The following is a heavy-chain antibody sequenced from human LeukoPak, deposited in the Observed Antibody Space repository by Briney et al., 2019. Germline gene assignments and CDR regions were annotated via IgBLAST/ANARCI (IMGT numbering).Heavy chain of an antibody. CDR2: IRYDGSNK. D-gene: IGHD3-9*01. Sequence: PGGSLRLSCAASGFTFSSYGMHWVRQAPGKGLEWVAFIRYDGSNKYYADSAKGRFTISRDNSKNTLYLQMNSLRAEDTAVYYCAKLQYYDILTGSIDYWGQGTLVTVSS. V-gene: IGHV3-30*02. CDR3: AKLQYYDILTGSIDY. J-gene: IGHJ4*02. CDR1: GFTFSSYG.